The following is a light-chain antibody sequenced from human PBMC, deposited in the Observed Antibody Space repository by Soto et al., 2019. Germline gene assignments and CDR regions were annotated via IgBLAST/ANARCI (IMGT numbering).Light chain of an antibody. Sequence: DIQMTQSPSTLSASIGDRVTITCRASQSVDTWLAWYQQKPGKAPKLLIYKSSSLQTGVPSRFRGSGSGTAFTLSISSLQPDDFATYYCKHYNDYSRMFGQGTKVEIK. CDR1: QSVDTW. CDR2: KSS. J-gene: IGKJ1*01. CDR3: KHYNDYSRM. V-gene: IGKV1-5*03.